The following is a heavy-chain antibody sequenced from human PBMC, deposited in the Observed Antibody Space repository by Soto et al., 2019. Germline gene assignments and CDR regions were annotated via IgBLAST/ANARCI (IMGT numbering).Heavy chain of an antibody. CDR3: ARDGINYYDSSGYDHYFDY. J-gene: IGHJ4*02. CDR2: MSSSSSYI. Sequence: GGSLRLSCAASGFTFSSYSMNWVRQAPGKGLDWVSSMSSSSSYIYYSDSVKGRFTISRDNAKNSLYLQMNSLRAEDTAVYYCARDGINYYDSSGYDHYFDYWGQGTLVTVSS. D-gene: IGHD3-22*01. CDR1: GFTFSSYS. V-gene: IGHV3-21*01.